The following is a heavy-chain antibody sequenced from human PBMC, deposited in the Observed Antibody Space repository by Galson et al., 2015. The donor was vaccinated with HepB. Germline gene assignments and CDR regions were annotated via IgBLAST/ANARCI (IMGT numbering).Heavy chain of an antibody. J-gene: IGHJ4*02. Sequence: SLRLSCSASGFTVSNSYMSWARQAPGKGLEWLSVIYSGGHAFYADSVKGRFTISRDTSKNTVYLQMNSLRVEDTAVYYCASPFCTGGNCYPLWYWGQGTLVTVSS. D-gene: IGHD2-21*02. CDR2: IYSGGHA. CDR1: GFTVSNSY. V-gene: IGHV3-53*01. CDR3: ASPFCTGGNCYPLWY.